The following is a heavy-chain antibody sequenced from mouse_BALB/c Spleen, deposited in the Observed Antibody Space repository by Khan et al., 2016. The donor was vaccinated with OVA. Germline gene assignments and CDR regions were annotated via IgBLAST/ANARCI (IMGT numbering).Heavy chain of an antibody. CDR1: GYSITSDYA. J-gene: IGHJ4*01. Sequence: EVQLVETGPGLVNPSQSLSLTCTVTGYSITSDYAWNWIRQFPGNKLEWMGYINYGGSTNYNPALKSRISITRDTSKNQFFLQLNSVTTEDTATYYCARDGSRYNYAMDYWGQGTSVTVSS. V-gene: IGHV3-2*02. D-gene: IGHD2-3*01. CDR2: INYGGST. CDR3: ARDGSRYNYAMDY.